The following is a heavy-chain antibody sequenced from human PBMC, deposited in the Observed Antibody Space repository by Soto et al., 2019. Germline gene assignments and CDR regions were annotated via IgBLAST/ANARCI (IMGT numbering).Heavy chain of an antibody. CDR3: ARVPDSSLGTMDV. D-gene: IGHD6-19*01. CDR2: MFPGDSDT. Sequence: GESLKISCKGSGYSFTTYWIGWVRQLPGQGLEWMGVMFPGDSDTRYSPSFQGQVTMSADPSTNTAYLEWSSLKAADSAMYYCARVPDSSLGTMDVWGQGTTVPVSS. J-gene: IGHJ6*02. CDR1: GYSFTTYW. V-gene: IGHV5-51*01.